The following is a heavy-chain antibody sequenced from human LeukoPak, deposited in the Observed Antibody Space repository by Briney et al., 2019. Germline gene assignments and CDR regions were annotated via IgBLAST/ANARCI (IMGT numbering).Heavy chain of an antibody. CDR3: AKISSWYYDYYYGMDV. CDR1: GFTLSSYA. J-gene: IGHJ6*02. Sequence: PGGSLRLSCAASGFTLSSYAMSWVRQAPGKGLEWVSAISGSGGSTYYADSVKGRFTISRDNSKNTLYLQMNSLRAEDTAVYYCAKISSWYYDYYYGMDVWGQGTTVTVSS. CDR2: ISGSGGST. V-gene: IGHV3-23*01. D-gene: IGHD6-13*01.